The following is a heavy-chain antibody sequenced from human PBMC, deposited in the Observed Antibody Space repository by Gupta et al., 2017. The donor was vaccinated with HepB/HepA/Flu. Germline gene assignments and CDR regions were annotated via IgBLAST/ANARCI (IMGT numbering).Heavy chain of an antibody. J-gene: IGHJ5*02. V-gene: IGHV4-39*01. CDR1: GGSISSSRYY. CDR3: ARHGKYCSSTSCPPGGFDP. D-gene: IGHD2-2*01. Sequence: QLPLQESGTGLVKPSETLSLTCTVSGGSISSSRYYWGWIRQPQGKGLEWIGSIYYSGSTYYNPSLKSRVTISVDTSKNQFSLKLSSVTAADTAVYYCARHGKYCSSTSCPPGGFDPWGQGTLVTVSS. CDR2: IYYSGST.